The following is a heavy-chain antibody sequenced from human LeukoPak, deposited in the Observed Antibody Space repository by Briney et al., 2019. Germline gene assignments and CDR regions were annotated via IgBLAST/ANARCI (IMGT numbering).Heavy chain of an antibody. D-gene: IGHD3-22*01. CDR1: GFTFSSYA. J-gene: IGHJ5*02. CDR2: ISGSGGST. V-gene: IGHV3-23*01. CDR3: AKADRKPVQPSEVLGGWLDP. Sequence: PGGSLRLSCAASGFTFSSYAMSWVRQAPGKGLEWVSAISGSGGSTYYADSVKGRFTISRDNSKNTLYLQMNSLRAADTAVYYCAKADRKPVQPSEVLGGWLDPWGQGTLVTVSS.